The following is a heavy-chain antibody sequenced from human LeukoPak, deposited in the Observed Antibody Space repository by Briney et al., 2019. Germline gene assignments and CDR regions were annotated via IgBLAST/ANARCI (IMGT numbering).Heavy chain of an antibody. J-gene: IGHJ4*02. CDR3: ARRRPGSGYWGGFDY. CDR2: IYHSGST. V-gene: IGHV4-38-2*02. CDR1: GYSISSGYY. Sequence: SETLSLTCTVSGYSISSGYYWGWIRQPPGKGLEWIGSIYHSGSTYYNPSLKSRVTISVDASKNQFSLKLSSVTAADTAVYYCARRRPGSGYWGGFDYWGQGTLVTVSS. D-gene: IGHD3-22*01.